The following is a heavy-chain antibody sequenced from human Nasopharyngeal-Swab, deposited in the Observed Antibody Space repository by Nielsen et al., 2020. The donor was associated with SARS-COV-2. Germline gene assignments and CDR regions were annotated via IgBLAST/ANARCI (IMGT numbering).Heavy chain of an antibody. CDR3: ARPARDTAMGGYYYYGMDV. CDR1: GYTFTSYY. CDR2: INPSGGST. Sequence: ASVKVSCKASGYTFTSYYMHWVRQAPGQGLEWMGIINPSGGSTSYAQKFQGRVTMTRDTSTSTVYMELSSLRSEDTAVYYCARPARDTAMGGYYYYGMDVWGQGTTVTVSS. J-gene: IGHJ6*02. V-gene: IGHV1-46*01. D-gene: IGHD5-18*01.